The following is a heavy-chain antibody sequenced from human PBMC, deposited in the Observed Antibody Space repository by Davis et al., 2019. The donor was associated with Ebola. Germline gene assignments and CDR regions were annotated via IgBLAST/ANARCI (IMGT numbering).Heavy chain of an antibody. CDR1: GFTFSRYG. CDR2: ISSNSRAT. J-gene: IGHJ6*02. V-gene: IGHV3-21*01. D-gene: IGHD1-7*01. CDR3: ARDNYISAFYYYYFMDV. Sequence: GGSLRLSCEASGFTFSRYGMHWVRQAPGKGLEWVSSISSNSRATYYADSLKGRFTISRDNAKSSLYLQMNSLRDEDTGVYFCARDNYISAFYYYYFMDVWGQGTTVTVSS.